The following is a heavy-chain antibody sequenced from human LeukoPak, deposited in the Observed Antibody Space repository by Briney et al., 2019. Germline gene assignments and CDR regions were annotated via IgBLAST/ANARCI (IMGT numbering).Heavy chain of an antibody. V-gene: IGHV3-23*01. CDR1: GFTFSTYA. CDR2: ISGSGGST. D-gene: IGHD3-10*01. CDR3: ARVRGYDY. Sequence: PGGSLRLSCAASGFTFSTYAMSWVRQAPGKGLEWVSGISGSGGSTYYADSVKGRFTIFRDNSKNTLYLQMNSLRAEDTAVYYCARVRGYDYWGQGTLVTVSS. J-gene: IGHJ4*02.